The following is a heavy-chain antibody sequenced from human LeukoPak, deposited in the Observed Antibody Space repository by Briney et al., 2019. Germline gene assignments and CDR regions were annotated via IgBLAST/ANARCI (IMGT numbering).Heavy chain of an antibody. CDR1: GGSISSSSSY. V-gene: IGHV4-39*01. J-gene: IGHJ4*02. CDR3: ARTYYDYVWGSYRFDY. D-gene: IGHD3-16*02. Sequence: SETLSLTCTVSGGSISSSSSYWGWIRQPPGKGLEWIGSIYYSGSTYYNPSLKSRVTISVDTSKNQFSLKLSSVTAADTAVYYCARTYYDYVWGSYRFDYWGQGTLVTVSS. CDR2: IYYSGST.